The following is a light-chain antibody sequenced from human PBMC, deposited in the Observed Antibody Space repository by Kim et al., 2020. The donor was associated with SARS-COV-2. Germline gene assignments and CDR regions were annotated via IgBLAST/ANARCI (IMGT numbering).Light chain of an antibody. CDR3: QKYNSATRT. CDR2: AAS. J-gene: IGKJ1*01. CDR1: QGISNY. Sequence: DIQMTQSPSSLSASVGERVTITCRASQGISNYLAWYQQKPGKVPKLLLYAASTLQSGVPSRFSGSGYGADFTLTISSLQPEDVATYYCQKYNSATRTFGQGTKVDIK. V-gene: IGKV1-27*01.